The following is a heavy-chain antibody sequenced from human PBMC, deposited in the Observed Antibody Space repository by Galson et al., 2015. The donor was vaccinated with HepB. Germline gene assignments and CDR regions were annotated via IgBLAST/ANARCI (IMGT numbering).Heavy chain of an antibody. V-gene: IGHV3-21*01. Sequence: SLRLSCAASGFTFNTYNMNWVRQAPGKGLEWVSSITSSGSNIYYADSVKGRFTISRDNAKNSLYLLMNSLRAEDTAVYYCTRDLTEAIDYWGQGTRVTVSS. CDR3: TRDLTEAIDY. CDR2: ITSSGSNI. CDR1: GFTFNTYN. J-gene: IGHJ4*02. D-gene: IGHD3-16*01.